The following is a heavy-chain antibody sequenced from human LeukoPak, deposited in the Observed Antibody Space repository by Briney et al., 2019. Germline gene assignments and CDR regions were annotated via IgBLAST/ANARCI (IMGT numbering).Heavy chain of an antibody. J-gene: IGHJ4*02. CDR1: GGSISSGDYY. CDR2: IYYSGST. D-gene: IGHD3-22*01. V-gene: IGHV4-30-4*01. Sequence: PSQTLSLTCTVSGGSISSGDYYWSWIRQPPGKGQEWIGYIYYSGSTYYNPSLKSRVTISVDTSKNQFSLKLSSVTAADTAVYYCAREVDDSSGYRYFDYWGQGTLVTVSS. CDR3: AREVDDSSGYRYFDY.